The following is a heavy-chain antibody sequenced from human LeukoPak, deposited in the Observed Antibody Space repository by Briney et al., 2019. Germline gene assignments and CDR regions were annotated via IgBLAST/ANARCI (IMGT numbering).Heavy chain of an antibody. J-gene: IGHJ4*02. CDR2: IYYSGST. CDR3: ARGLPGLLYYFYY. D-gene: IGHD1-26*01. CDR1: GGSISSYY. V-gene: IGHV4-59*01. Sequence: SETLSLTCTVSGGSISSYYWSWIRQPPGKGLEWIGHIYYSGSTNYNPSLKSRVTISVDTSKNQFSLKLSSVSAADTAVYYCARGLPGLLYYFYYWGQGTLVTVSA.